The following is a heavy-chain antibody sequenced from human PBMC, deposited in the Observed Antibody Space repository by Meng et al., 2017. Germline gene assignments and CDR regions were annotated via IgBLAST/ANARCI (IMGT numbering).Heavy chain of an antibody. CDR1: GGSFSGYY. CDR3: ARVPTINYYDSSGYENY. CDR2: INHSGST. D-gene: IGHD3-22*01. J-gene: IGHJ4*02. Sequence: SETLSLTCAVYGGSFSGYYWCWIRQLPGKGLEWIGQINHSGSTNYNPSLKSRVTISVDTSKNQFSLKLSSVTAADTAVYYCARVPTINYYDSSGYENYWGRGPLVPVSS. V-gene: IGHV4-34*01.